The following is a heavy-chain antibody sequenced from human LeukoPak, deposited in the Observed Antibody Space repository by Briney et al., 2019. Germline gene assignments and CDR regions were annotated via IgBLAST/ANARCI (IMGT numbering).Heavy chain of an antibody. CDR2: ISAYNGNT. J-gene: IGHJ4*02. CDR1: GYTFTSYG. CDR3: ARSESYCSGGSCLLGLDY. D-gene: IGHD2-15*01. Sequence: HVASVKVSCKASGYTFTSYGISWVRQAPGQGLEWMGWISAYNGNTNYAQKFQGRVTITADKSTSTAYMELSSLRSEDTAVYYCARSESYCSGGSCLLGLDYWGQGTLVTVSS. V-gene: IGHV1-18*01.